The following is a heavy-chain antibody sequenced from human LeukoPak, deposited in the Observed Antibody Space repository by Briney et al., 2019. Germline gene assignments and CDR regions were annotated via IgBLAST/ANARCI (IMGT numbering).Heavy chain of an antibody. D-gene: IGHD3-22*01. CDR3: ARGIGYYYDSSGYYPAEYFQH. V-gene: IGHV1-46*01. CDR1: GGTLSSYA. CDR2: INPSGGST. J-gene: IGHJ1*01. Sequence: GSSVKVSCKASGGTLSSYAISWVRQAPGQGLEWMGIINPSGGSTSYAQKFQGRVTMTRDTSTSTVYMELSSLRSEDTAVYYCARGIGYYYDSSGYYPAEYFQHWGQGTLVTVSS.